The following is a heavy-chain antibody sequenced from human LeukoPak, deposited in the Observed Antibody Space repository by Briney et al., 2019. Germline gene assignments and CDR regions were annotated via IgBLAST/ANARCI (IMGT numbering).Heavy chain of an antibody. CDR3: AKDRKDQGRSPRAYPDAFDI. CDR1: GFTLSSYA. CDR2: ISGSGGST. Sequence: GGSLRLSCAASGFTLSSYAMSWVRQAPGKGLEWVSAISGSGGSTYYADSVKGRFTISRDNSKNTLYLQMNSLRAEDTAVYYCAKDRKDQGRSPRAYPDAFDIWGQGTMVTVSS. J-gene: IGHJ3*02. V-gene: IGHV3-23*01. D-gene: IGHD1-14*01.